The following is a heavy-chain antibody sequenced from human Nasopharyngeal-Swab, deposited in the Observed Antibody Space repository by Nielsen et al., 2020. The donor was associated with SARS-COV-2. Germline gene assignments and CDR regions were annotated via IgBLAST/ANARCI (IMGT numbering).Heavy chain of an antibody. Sequence: LTLSCAASDFSVSSYYMSWLRQAPGKRLGWVSVNSSGGSTYYADSVKGRFTISRDTSKNTLYLQMNSLRAEDTAVYYCAGNCGGYGDYVDYWGQGTLVTVSS. V-gene: IGHV3-66*02. CDR3: AGNCGGYGDYVDY. J-gene: IGHJ4*02. CDR2: NSSGGST. CDR1: DFSVSSYY. D-gene: IGHD2-21*01.